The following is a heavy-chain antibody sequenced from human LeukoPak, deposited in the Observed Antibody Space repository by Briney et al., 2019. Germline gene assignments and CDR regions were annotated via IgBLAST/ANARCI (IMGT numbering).Heavy chain of an antibody. D-gene: IGHD6-19*01. CDR2: IRYDGSNK. CDR3: ATASSSGWYGRLDY. Sequence: PGGSLRLSCAASGFTFSSYGMHWVRQAPGKGLEWVAFIRYDGSNKYYVDSVKGRLTISRDNSKNTLYLQMNSLRAEDTAVYYCATASSSGWYGRLDYWGQGTLVTVSS. CDR1: GFTFSSYG. V-gene: IGHV3-30*02. J-gene: IGHJ4*02.